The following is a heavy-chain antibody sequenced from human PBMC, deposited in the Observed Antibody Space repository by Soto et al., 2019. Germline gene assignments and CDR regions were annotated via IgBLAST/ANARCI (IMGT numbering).Heavy chain of an antibody. D-gene: IGHD3-3*01. Sequence: GGSLTLACAASGCVYSNAWISLDRQAPGKGLEWVGRIKSKTDGGTTDYAAPVKGRFTISRDDSKNTLYLQMNSLKTEDTAVYYCTTISTQGRFWSGYYKYFSGYWGQGTLVTVSS. V-gene: IGHV3-15*01. CDR2: IKSKTDGGTT. CDR1: GCVYSNAW. CDR3: TTISTQGRFWSGYYKYFSGY. J-gene: IGHJ4*02.